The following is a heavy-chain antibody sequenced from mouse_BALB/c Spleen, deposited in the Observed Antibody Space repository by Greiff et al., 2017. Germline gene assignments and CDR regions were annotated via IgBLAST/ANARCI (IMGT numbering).Heavy chain of an antibody. J-gene: IGHJ1*01. V-gene: IGHV5-4*02. D-gene: IGHD2-1*01. CDR2: ISDGGSYT. CDR1: GFTFSDYY. CDR3: ARAGNYDWYFDV. Sequence: DVHLVESGGGLVKPGGSLKLSCAASGFTFSDYYMYWVRQTPEKRLEWVATISDGGSYTYYPDSVKGRFTISRDNAKNNLYLQMSSLKSEDTAMYYCARAGNYDWYFDVWGAGTTVTVSS.